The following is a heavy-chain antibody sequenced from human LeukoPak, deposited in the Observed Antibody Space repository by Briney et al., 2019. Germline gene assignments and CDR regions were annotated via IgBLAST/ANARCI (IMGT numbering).Heavy chain of an antibody. J-gene: IGHJ5*02. CDR3: ARVLLWFGGNWFDP. V-gene: IGHV4-39*07. CDR1: GGSISSSSYY. D-gene: IGHD3-10*01. CDR2: IYTSGST. Sequence: SETLSLTCTVSGGSISSSSYYWGWIRQPPGKGLEWIGRIYTSGSTNYNPSLKSRVTMSVDTSKNQFSLKLSSVTAADTAVYYCARVLLWFGGNWFDPWGQGTLVTVSS.